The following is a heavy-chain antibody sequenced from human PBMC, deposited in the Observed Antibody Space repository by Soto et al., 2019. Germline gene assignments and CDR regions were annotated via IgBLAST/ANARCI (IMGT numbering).Heavy chain of an antibody. J-gene: IGHJ1*01. CDR3: KRVGFRFADRTGTSFES. D-gene: IGHD6-13*01. CDR1: GGTFIYYA. Sequence: HGQLVQSGAEVKGPGSSVKISCRASGGTFIYYAFNWVRQAPGQGLKWLGGIIPVFGTPDYAPNFHDSNTIAAAKTTHTPDLEVMDLRSGEKATYYCKRVGFRFADRTGTSFESWGQGPLVTVA. V-gene: IGHV1-69*06. CDR2: IIPVFGTP.